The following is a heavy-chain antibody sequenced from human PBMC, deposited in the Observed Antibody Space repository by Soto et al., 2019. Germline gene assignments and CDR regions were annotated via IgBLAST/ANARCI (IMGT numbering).Heavy chain of an antibody. V-gene: IGHV1-69*13. D-gene: IGHD2-2*01. CDR1: GGTFSSYA. J-gene: IGHJ5*02. CDR2: IIPIFGTA. Sequence: ASVKVSCKASGGTFSSYAISWVRQAPGQGLEWMGGIIPIFGTANYAQKFQGRVTITADESTSTAYMELSSLRSEDTAVYYCARAYCSSTSCYDGNWFDPWGQGTLVTVSS. CDR3: ARAYCSSTSCYDGNWFDP.